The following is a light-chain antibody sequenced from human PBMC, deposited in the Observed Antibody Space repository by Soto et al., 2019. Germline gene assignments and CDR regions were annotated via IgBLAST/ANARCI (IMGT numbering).Light chain of an antibody. CDR1: QDVTTN. Sequence: EIVLTQSPGTLSLSPGGGATLSCRAAQDVTTNFAWYQLKRGQPPRLLIYDISTRATGVPARFSGSGSGTEFTLTISRLEPEDLAVYYCQQYGKSPNTFGQGTRLEI. V-gene: IGKV3-20*01. CDR2: DIS. CDR3: QQYGKSPNT. J-gene: IGKJ5*01.